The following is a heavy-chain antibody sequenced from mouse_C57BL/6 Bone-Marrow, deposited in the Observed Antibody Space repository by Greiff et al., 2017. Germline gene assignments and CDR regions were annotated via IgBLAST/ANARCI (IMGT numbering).Heavy chain of an antibody. CDR3: AGNYAPFAY. CDR2: ISYDGSN. Sequence: DVMLVESGPGLVKPSQSLSLTCSVTGYSITSGYYWNWIRQFPGNKLEWMGYISYDGSNNYNPSLKNRISITRDTSKNQFFLKLNSVTTEDTATYYCAGNYAPFAYWGQGTLVTVSA. J-gene: IGHJ3*01. D-gene: IGHD1-1*02. V-gene: IGHV3-6*01. CDR1: GYSITSGYY.